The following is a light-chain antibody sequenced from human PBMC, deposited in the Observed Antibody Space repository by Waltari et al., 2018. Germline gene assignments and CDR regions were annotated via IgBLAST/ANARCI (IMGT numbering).Light chain of an antibody. CDR1: SSDVGSHNL. V-gene: IGLV2-23*01. J-gene: IGLJ2*01. CDR3: CSYAGGTASIL. Sequence: QSALTQPASVSGSPGQSITISCTGTSSDVGSHNLVSWYQHHPGKAPKLMIYEDTKRPSGVSIRFAGSKSGNTASLTISGLQAEDEAYYYCCSYAGGTASILLGGGTKLTVL. CDR2: EDT.